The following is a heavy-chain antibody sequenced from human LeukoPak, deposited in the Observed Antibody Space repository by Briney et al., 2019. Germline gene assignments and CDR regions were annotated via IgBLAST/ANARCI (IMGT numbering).Heavy chain of an antibody. CDR2: INHSGST. Sequence: SETLSLTCAVYGGSFSGYYWSWLRQPPGKGLEWIGEINHSGSTYYNPSLKSRVTISVDTSKNQFSLKLSSVTAADTAVYYCARVRWLETADYFDYWGQGTLVTVSS. CDR1: GGSFSGYY. D-gene: IGHD6-19*01. CDR3: ARVRWLETADYFDY. J-gene: IGHJ4*02. V-gene: IGHV4-34*01.